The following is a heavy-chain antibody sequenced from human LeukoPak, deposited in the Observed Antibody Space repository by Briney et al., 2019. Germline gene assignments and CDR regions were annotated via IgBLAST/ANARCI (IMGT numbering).Heavy chain of an antibody. V-gene: IGHV1-24*01. Sequence: ASVKVSCKVSGYTLTELSVHWVRQAPGKGLEWMGGFDPEDGETIHAQKFQGRVTMTEDTSTDTVYMELSGLRSEDTAVYYCATRMGQLVQYNYYGMDVWGQGTTVTVSS. CDR3: ATRMGQLVQYNYYGMDV. J-gene: IGHJ6*02. CDR2: FDPEDGET. CDR1: GYTLTELS. D-gene: IGHD6-6*01.